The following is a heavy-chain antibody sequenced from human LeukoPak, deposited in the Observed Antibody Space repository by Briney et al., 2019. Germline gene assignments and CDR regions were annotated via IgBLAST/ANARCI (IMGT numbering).Heavy chain of an antibody. J-gene: IGHJ5*02. CDR3: ARDSIIPILWLGFDP. V-gene: IGHV1-46*01. CDR2: INPSGGST. D-gene: IGHD3-9*01. Sequence: ASVKVSCKASGYTFTSYYMHWVRQAPGRGLEWMGIINPSGGSTSYAQKFQGRVTMTRDTSTSTVYMELSSLRSEDTAVYYCARDSIIPILWLGFDPWGQGTLVTVSS. CDR1: GYTFTSYY.